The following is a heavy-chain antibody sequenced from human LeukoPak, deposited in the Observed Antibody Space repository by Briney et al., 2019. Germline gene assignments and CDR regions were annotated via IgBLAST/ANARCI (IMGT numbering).Heavy chain of an antibody. V-gene: IGHV3-30*03. CDR2: ISSDGRYK. D-gene: IGHD1-26*01. Sequence: GGSLRLSCEASGFTFTKFWMSWVRQAPGKGLEWVAFISSDGRYKSHADSVKGRRTISRDNSKNTLYLQMNSLRPEDTAVYYCARARSIVGVSPFQHWGQGTLVTVSS. J-gene: IGHJ1*01. CDR1: GFTFTKFW. CDR3: ARARSIVGVSPFQH.